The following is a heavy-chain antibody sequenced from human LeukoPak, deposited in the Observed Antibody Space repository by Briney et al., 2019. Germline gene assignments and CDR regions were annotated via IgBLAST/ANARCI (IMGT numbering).Heavy chain of an antibody. Sequence: ASVKVSCKASGGTFSSYAISWVRQAPGQGLEWMGIINPSGGSTSFAQNFQGRVTMTRDTSTSTVYMELSSLRSEDTAVYYCARGGGIEGEATKHYVTEVWGQGPRFPV. CDR2: INPSGGST. CDR3: ARGGGIEGEATKHYVTEV. V-gene: IGHV1-46*01. D-gene: IGHD5-24*01. J-gene: IGHJ6*02. CDR1: GGTFSSYA.